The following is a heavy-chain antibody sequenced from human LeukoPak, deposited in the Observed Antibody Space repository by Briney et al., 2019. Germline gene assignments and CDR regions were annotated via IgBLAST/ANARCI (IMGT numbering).Heavy chain of an antibody. Sequence: PGGSPRLSCAASGFTVSSNYMSWVRQAPGKGLEWVSVIYSGGSTYYADSVKGRFTISRDNSKNTLYLQMNSLRAEDTAVYYCARNYGGNGSDYWGQGTLVTVSS. J-gene: IGHJ4*02. CDR1: GFTVSSNY. CDR2: IYSGGST. V-gene: IGHV3-53*01. CDR3: ARNYGGNGSDY. D-gene: IGHD4-23*01.